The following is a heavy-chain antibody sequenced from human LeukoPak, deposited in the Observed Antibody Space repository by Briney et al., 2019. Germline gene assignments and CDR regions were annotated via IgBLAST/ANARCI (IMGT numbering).Heavy chain of an antibody. CDR2: INPNSGGT. Sequence: ASVKVSCKASGYTFTGYYMHWVRQAPGQGLEWMGWINPNSGGTNYAQKFQGRVTMTRDTSISTAYMELSRLRSDDTAVYYCARDKAGSYWYFDLWGRGTLVTVSS. D-gene: IGHD6-19*01. CDR3: ARDKAGSYWYFDL. V-gene: IGHV1-2*02. CDR1: GYTFTGYY. J-gene: IGHJ2*01.